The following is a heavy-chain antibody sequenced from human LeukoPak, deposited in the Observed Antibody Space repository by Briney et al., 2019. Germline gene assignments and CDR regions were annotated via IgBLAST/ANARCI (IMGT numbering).Heavy chain of an antibody. CDR2: IWYDGSNK. J-gene: IGHJ4*02. Sequence: PGGSLRLSCAASGFTFSSYGMHWVRQAPGKGLEWVAVIWYDGSNKYYADSVKGRFTISRDNSKNTLYLQMNSLRGEDTAVYYCAKDWGWLRSLYYFDYWGQGTLVTVSS. V-gene: IGHV3-33*06. CDR3: AKDWGWLRSLYYFDY. CDR1: GFTFSSYG. D-gene: IGHD5-12*01.